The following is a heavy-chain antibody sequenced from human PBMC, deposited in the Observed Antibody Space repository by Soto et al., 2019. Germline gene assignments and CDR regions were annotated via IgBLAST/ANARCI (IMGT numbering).Heavy chain of an antibody. CDR1: VFTFINHA. CDR2: VDGSGAAP. CDR3: AKWEVFVTGHLANQSSLES. J-gene: IGHJ4*02. Sequence: QPVGSLRLSCATSVFTFINHAMTCVRHSPGKSPQWVATVDGSGAAPFYAESVKGRFTISRDNSKNKLYLQMNSLRAEDTAVYFCAKWEVFVTGHLANQSSLESWGQGTLVNLS. V-gene: IGHV3-23*01. D-gene: IGHD3-9*01.